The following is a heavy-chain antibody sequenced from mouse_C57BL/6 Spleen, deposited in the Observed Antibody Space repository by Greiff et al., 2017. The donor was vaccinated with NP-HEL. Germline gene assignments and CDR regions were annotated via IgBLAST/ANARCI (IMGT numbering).Heavy chain of an antibody. J-gene: IGHJ4*01. CDR1: GFNIKDDY. V-gene: IGHV14-4*01. CDR3: TLTVVAQDY. D-gene: IGHD1-1*01. Sequence: EVKLQESGAELVRPGASVKLSCTASGFNIKDDYMHWVKQRPEQGLEWIGWIDPENGDTEYASKFQGKATITADTSSNTAYLQLSSLTSEDTAVYYCTLTVVAQDYWGQGTSVTVSS. CDR2: IDPENGDT.